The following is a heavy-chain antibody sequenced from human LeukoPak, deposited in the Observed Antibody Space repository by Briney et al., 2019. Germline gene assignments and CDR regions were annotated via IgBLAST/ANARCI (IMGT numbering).Heavy chain of an antibody. Sequence: PGRSQRLSCAASGFTFSSYGMHWVRQAPGKGLEWVAVIWYDGSNKYYADSVKGRFTISRDNSKNTLYLQMNSLRAEDTAVYYCARAGSSYDSSGYYYGYWGQGTLVTVSS. CDR1: GFTFSSYG. CDR3: ARAGSSYDSSGYYYGY. D-gene: IGHD3-22*01. J-gene: IGHJ4*02. CDR2: IWYDGSNK. V-gene: IGHV3-33*01.